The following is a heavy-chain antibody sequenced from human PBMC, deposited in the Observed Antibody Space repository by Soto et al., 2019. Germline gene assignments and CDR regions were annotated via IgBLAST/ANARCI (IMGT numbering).Heavy chain of an antibody. CDR2: MYHSGST. CDR1: GGSISSGGYS. V-gene: IGHV4-30-2*01. J-gene: IGHJ4*02. CDR3: ARVPDY. Sequence: QLQLQDSGSGLVKPSQTLSLTCAVSGGSISSGGYSWSWIRQPPGKGLEWIGYMYHSGSTYYNPSLKSRVTISIDRSKTQFSLKRSSVTAADTAVYYCARVPDYWGPGILVTVSS.